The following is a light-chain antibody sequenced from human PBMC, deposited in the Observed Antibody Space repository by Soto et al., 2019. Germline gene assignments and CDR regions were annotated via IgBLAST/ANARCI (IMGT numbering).Light chain of an antibody. CDR2: GAS. Sequence: DIQMTQSPASLSASVGDRVTITCRASQSISGYLNWYLQKPGKAPKHLIYGASTLQSGVPSRFTGSGSETSFTLTISSLQPEDFGTYYCQQTYNTPVTFGPGTKVHI. V-gene: IGKV1-39*01. CDR1: QSISGY. J-gene: IGKJ3*01. CDR3: QQTYNTPVT.